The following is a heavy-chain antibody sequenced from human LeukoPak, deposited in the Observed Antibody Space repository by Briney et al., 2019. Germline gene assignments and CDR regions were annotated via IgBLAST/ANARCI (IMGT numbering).Heavy chain of an antibody. Sequence: PSETLSLTCTVSGGSISSGGYYWSWIRQHPGKGLEWIGYIYYSGSTYYNPSLMSRVTISVDTSKNQFSLKLSSVTAADTAVYYCARALRLGELSLPPFDYWGQGTLVTVSS. CDR3: ARALRLGELSLPPFDY. V-gene: IGHV4-31*03. CDR2: IYYSGST. J-gene: IGHJ4*02. CDR1: GGSISSGGYY. D-gene: IGHD3-16*02.